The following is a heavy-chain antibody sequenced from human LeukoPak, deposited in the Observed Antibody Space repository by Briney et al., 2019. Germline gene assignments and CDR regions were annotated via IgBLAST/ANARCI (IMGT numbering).Heavy chain of an antibody. CDR3: ARSAAGTYYYYYYMDV. V-gene: IGHV4-39*07. Sequence: PSETLSLTCIVSGGSISTNTYYWGWIRLPPGKGLEWIGEIHHRGTTYYNPSLRSRVTISVDTSKNQFSLRLTSVTAADTAVYYCARSAAGTYYYYYYMDVWGKGTTVTVSS. D-gene: IGHD6-13*01. CDR2: IHHRGTT. J-gene: IGHJ6*03. CDR1: GGSISTNTYY.